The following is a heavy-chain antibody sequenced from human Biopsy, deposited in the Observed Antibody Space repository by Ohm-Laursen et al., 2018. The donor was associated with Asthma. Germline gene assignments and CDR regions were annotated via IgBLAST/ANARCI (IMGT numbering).Heavy chain of an antibody. CDR1: GYTFNSAG. CDR2: ISVYNGNT. J-gene: IGHJ6*02. CDR3: ARAVDYSHYYGIDV. Sequence: EASVKVSCKTSGYTFNSAGITWVRQAPGQGLEWMGWISVYNGNTKVAQKLQDRVTMITDTSTSTAYMELRSLRSDDTAVYFCARAVDYSHYYGIDVWGQGTTLTVS. D-gene: IGHD3-10*01. V-gene: IGHV1-18*01.